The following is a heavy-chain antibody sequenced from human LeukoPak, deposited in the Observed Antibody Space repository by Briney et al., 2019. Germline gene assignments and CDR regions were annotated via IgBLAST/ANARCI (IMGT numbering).Heavy chain of an antibody. CDR1: GGSISSYY. J-gene: IGHJ2*01. Sequence: SETLSLTCTVSGGSISSYYWSWIRQPAGKGLEWIGRIYTSGSTNYNPSLKSRVTMSVDTSKNQFSLKLSSVTAADTAVYYCAREYYDILTGYGIHWYFDLWGRGTLVTVSS. CDR2: IYTSGST. V-gene: IGHV4-4*07. CDR3: AREYYDILTGYGIHWYFDL. D-gene: IGHD3-9*01.